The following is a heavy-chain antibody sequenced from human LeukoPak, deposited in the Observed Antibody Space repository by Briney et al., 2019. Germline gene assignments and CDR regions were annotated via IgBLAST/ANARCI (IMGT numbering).Heavy chain of an antibody. Sequence: SETLSLTCTVSGDSISSYFWSWIRQPPGKGLEWIGYIYYNERSNYNPSLRSRVTISIDTSKNQFSLKLNSVTAADTAVYYCARSPHPSDSFFDGASHYFFASCGHGTLVTVSS. V-gene: IGHV4-59*12. CDR1: GDSISSYF. CDR3: ARSPHPSDSFFDGASHYFFAS. CDR2: IYYNERS. D-gene: IGHD2/OR15-2a*01. J-gene: IGHJ5*01.